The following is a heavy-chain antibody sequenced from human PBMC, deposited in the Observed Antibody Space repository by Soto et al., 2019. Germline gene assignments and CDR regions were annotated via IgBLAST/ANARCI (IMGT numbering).Heavy chain of an antibody. Sequence: PSETLSLTCTVSGGSISSYYWSWIRQPPGKGLEWIGYIYYSGSTNYNPSLKSRVTISVDTSKDQFSLKLSSVTAADTAVYYCARFNVLRYFDWSPTLDYWGQGTQVTVSS. V-gene: IGHV4-59*01. CDR2: IYYSGST. D-gene: IGHD3-9*01. CDR1: GGSISSYY. J-gene: IGHJ4*02. CDR3: ARFNVLRYFDWSPTLDY.